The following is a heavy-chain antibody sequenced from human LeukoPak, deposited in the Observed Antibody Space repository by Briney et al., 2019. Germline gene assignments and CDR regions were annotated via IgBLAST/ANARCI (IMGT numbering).Heavy chain of an antibody. Sequence: GGSLRLSCAASGFTFGNSWLHWVRQAPGKGLVWVSLINADGSTTTYADSVKGRFTISRDNARNTLSLQMNSLTIEDTAVYYCVVVVEPPDSDGFDVWGQGTMITVSS. CDR3: VVVVEPPDSDGFDV. V-gene: IGHV3-74*01. CDR1: GFTFGNSW. J-gene: IGHJ3*01. D-gene: IGHD1-14*01. CDR2: INADGSTT.